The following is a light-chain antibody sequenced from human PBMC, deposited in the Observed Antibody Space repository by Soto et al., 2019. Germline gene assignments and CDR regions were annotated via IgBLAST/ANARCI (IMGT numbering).Light chain of an antibody. CDR1: QSVSSSY. V-gene: IGKV3D-20*02. J-gene: IGKJ4*01. CDR2: GAS. Sequence: IVLTHSPCTLSLSPGERATLSCRASQSVSSSYLAWYQQKPGQAPRLLIYGASSRATGIPDRFSGSGSGTEFTLTISRLEPEDFAVYYCQQRSNWPSLTFGGGTKVDIK. CDR3: QQRSNWPSLT.